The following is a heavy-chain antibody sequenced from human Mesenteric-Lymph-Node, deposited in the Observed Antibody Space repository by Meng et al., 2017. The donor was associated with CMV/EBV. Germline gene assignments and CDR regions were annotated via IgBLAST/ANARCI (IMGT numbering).Heavy chain of an antibody. CDR1: GFTFSSYW. D-gene: IGHD1-26*01. CDR3: AKSDVVGRHTGTYYLFDY. V-gene: IGHV3-23*01. CDR2: INDGDRGT. Sequence: GGSLRLSCAASGFTFSSYWMSWVRQAPGRGLEWVATINDGDRGTYYPDSVRGRFAISRDNSRNTLYLQINSLRAEDTAVYYCAKSDVVGRHTGTYYLFDYWGQGTLVTVSS. J-gene: IGHJ4*02.